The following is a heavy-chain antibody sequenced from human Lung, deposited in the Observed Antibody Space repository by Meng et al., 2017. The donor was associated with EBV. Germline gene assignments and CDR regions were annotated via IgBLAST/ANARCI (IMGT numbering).Heavy chain of an antibody. D-gene: IGHD2-15*01. CDR1: GVTFSSYA. J-gene: IGHJ4*01. Sequence: QVQLVESGXGVVQPGXSLRLSFAASGVTFSSYAMYWVRQAPGKGLEWVAVISYDGSNKYYADSVKCRFTISRDNSKNALYLQMNNLRAEDTAVYYCARETPHRSGAFDYGGHGTLVIVSS. CDR3: ARETPHRSGAFDY. V-gene: IGHV3-30-3*01. CDR2: ISYDGSNK.